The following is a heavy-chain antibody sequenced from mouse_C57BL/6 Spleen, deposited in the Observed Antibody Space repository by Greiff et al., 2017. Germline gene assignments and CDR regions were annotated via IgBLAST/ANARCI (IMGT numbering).Heavy chain of an antibody. Sequence: VQLQPPGAELVRPGSSVKLSCKASGYTFTSYWMHWVKQRPIQGLEWIGNIDPSDSDTHYNQKFKDKATLTVDKSSSTAYLQLSSLTSEDSAVYYCARNSYYYGSLYAMDYWGQGTSVTVSS. D-gene: IGHD1-1*01. CDR2: IDPSDSDT. CDR3: ARNSYYYGSLYAMDY. CDR1: GYTFTSYW. J-gene: IGHJ4*01. V-gene: IGHV1-52*01.